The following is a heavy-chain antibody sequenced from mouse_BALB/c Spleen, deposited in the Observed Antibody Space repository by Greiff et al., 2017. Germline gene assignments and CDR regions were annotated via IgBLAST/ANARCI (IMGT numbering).Heavy chain of an antibody. CDR1: GFSLTSYD. CDR2: IWTGGGT. V-gene: IGHV2-9-2*01. D-gene: IGHD2-2*01. J-gene: IGHJ2*01. Sequence: QVQLQQSGPGLVAPSQSLSITCTVSGFSLTSYDISWIRQPPGKGLEWLGVIWTGGGTNYNSAFMSRLSISKDNSKSQVFLKMNSLQTDDTAIYYCVRGGGYDYFDYWGQGTTLTVSS. CDR3: VRGGGYDYFDY.